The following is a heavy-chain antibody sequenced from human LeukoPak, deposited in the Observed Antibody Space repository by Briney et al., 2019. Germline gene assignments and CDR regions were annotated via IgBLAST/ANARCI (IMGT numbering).Heavy chain of an antibody. V-gene: IGHV3-13*01. D-gene: IGHD4-23*01. J-gene: IGHJ3*02. CDR1: GFTFSSYD. CDR2: IGTAGDT. CDR3: AREPPGQTLPYGGTTTDAFDI. Sequence: SGGSLRLSCAASGFTFSSYDMHWVRQATGKGLEWVSAIGTAGDTYYPGSVKGRFTISRENAKNSLYLQMNSLRAEDTAVYYCAREPPGQTLPYGGTTTDAFDIWGQGTMVTVSS.